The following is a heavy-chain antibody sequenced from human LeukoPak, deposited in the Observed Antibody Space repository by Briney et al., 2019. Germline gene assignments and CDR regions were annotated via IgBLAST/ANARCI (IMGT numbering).Heavy chain of an antibody. J-gene: IGHJ4*02. CDR1: GFTFSSYA. V-gene: IGHV3-23*01. Sequence: GGSLRLSCAASGFTFSSYAMSWVRQAPGKGLEWVSAISGSGGSTYYADSVKGRFTISRDNSKNTLYLQMNSLRAEDTAVYYCAGVRLFSVVITTFFFDYWGQGTLVTVSS. CDR2: ISGSGGST. D-gene: IGHD3-22*01. CDR3: AGVRLFSVVITTFFFDY.